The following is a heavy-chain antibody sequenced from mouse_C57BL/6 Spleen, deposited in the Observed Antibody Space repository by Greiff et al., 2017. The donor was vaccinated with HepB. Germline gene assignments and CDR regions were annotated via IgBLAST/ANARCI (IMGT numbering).Heavy chain of an antibody. CDR3: AREALGRYWYFDV. J-gene: IGHJ1*03. D-gene: IGHD4-1*01. Sequence: QVQLQQPGAELVRPGSSVKLSCKASGYTFTSYWMHWVKQRPIQGLEWIGNIDPSDSETHYNQKFKDKATLTVDKSSSTAYMQLSSLTSEDSAVYYCAREALGRYWYFDVWGTGTTVTVSS. CDR2: IDPSDSET. V-gene: IGHV1-52*01. CDR1: GYTFTSYW.